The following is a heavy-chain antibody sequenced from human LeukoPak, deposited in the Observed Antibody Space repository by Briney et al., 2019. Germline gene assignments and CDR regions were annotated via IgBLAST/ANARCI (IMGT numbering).Heavy chain of an antibody. CDR3: ASMIVVVTTTDYYYYGMDV. D-gene: IGHD3-22*01. V-gene: IGHV4-31*03. Sequence: SETLSLTCTVSGGSISSGGYYWSWIRQHPGKGLEWIGYIYYSGSTYYNPSLKSRVTISADTSKNQFSLKLSSVTAADTAVYYCASMIVVVTTTDYYYYGMDVWGQGTTVTVSS. CDR2: IYYSGST. CDR1: GGSISSGGYY. J-gene: IGHJ6*02.